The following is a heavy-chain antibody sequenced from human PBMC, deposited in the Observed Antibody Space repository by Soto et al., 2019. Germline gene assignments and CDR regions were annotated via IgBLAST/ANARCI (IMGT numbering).Heavy chain of an antibody. D-gene: IGHD3-3*01. CDR3: ARPPDGLRSPVFDI. CDR2: INPSGGST. J-gene: IGHJ3*02. Sequence: GASVKVSCKASGYTFTSYYMHWVRQAPGQGLEWMGIINPSGGSTSYAQKFQGRVTMTRDTYTSTAYMELSSVRCEDTAVYFCARPPDGLRSPVFDIWVQGSMVTVTS. CDR1: GYTFTSYY. V-gene: IGHV1-46*03.